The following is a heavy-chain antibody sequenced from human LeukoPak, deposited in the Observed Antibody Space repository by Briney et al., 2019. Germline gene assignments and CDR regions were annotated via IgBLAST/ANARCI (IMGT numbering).Heavy chain of an antibody. Sequence: KPSETLPLTCTVSGASVTTYYWSWIRQSPGKELEWIANDHSSGSTFYNPSLKSRVTISIDTSKNQFSLKLTSVTTADTAVYYCARDIRTVGATLYFDYWGQGTLLTVSS. CDR2: DHSSGST. CDR3: ARDIRTVGATLYFDY. D-gene: IGHD1-26*01. CDR1: GASVTTYY. V-gene: IGHV4-59*02. J-gene: IGHJ4*02.